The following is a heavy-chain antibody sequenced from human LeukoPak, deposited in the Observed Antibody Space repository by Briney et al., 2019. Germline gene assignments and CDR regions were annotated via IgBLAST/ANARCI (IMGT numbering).Heavy chain of an antibody. Sequence: SVNVSCKASGGTFSSYAISWVRQAPGQGLEWMGGIIPIFGTANYAQKFQGRVTITADESTSTAYMELSSLRSEDTAVYYCARRGVDSSGYYYGLDYWGQGTLVTVSS. CDR1: GGTFSSYA. V-gene: IGHV1-69*01. D-gene: IGHD3-22*01. CDR3: ARRGVDSSGYYYGLDY. CDR2: IIPIFGTA. J-gene: IGHJ4*02.